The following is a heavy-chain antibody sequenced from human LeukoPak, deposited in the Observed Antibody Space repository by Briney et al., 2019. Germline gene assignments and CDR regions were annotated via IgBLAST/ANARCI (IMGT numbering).Heavy chain of an antibody. CDR2: ISYDGSNK. J-gene: IGHJ6*02. CDR1: GFTFSSYA. Sequence: GGSLRLSCAASGFTFSSYAMHWVRQAPGKGLEWVAVISYDGSNKYYADSVKGRFTISRDNSKNTLYLQMNSLRAEDTAVYYCARGKGFYYYGIDVWGQGTTVTVSS. V-gene: IGHV3-30-3*01. CDR3: ARGKGFYYYGIDV.